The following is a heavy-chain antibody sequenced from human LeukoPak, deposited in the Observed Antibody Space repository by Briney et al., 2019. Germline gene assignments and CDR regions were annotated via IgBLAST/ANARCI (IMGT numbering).Heavy chain of an antibody. CDR3: ARFGMDAAIDY. V-gene: IGHV3-7*01. D-gene: IGHD2-15*01. J-gene: IGHJ4*02. CDR1: GFTFSGYW. Sequence: GGPRRFSGAASGFTFSGYWRSWVRQAPGRGQKWVATIKQDGSEKTYVDSVEGRFTSSRDNAKSSLFLQMDSLRAEDTAVYYCARFGMDAAIDYWGQGTLVTVSS. CDR2: IKQDGSEK.